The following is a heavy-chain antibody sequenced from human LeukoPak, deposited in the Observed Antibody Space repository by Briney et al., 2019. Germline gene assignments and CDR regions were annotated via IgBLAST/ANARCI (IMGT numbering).Heavy chain of an antibody. CDR1: GFTFSTFG. V-gene: IGHV3-21*06. Sequence: GGSLRLSFAASGFTFSTFGMNWVRQAPGKGLEWVSSISGSSSSIYYADSVKGRFTISRDNAKNSLYLQMNSLRAEDTAVYYCARGGYSYDYWGQGTLVTVSS. J-gene: IGHJ4*02. CDR3: ARGGYSYDY. CDR2: ISGSSSSI. D-gene: IGHD5-18*01.